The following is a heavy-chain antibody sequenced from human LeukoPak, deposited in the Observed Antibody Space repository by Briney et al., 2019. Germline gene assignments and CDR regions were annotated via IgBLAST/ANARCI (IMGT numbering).Heavy chain of an antibody. CDR1: GASISSGGYY. Sequence: SETLSLTCTVSGASISSGGYYWNWIRQHPGKGLEWIGYIYYSGSIYYSPSLKSRSAFSLDRSKNQFSLKLSSVTAADTAVYYCARGGAADLLDYWGQGTLVTVSS. D-gene: IGHD6-13*01. J-gene: IGHJ4*02. CDR2: IYYSGSI. CDR3: ARGGAADLLDY. V-gene: IGHV4-31*03.